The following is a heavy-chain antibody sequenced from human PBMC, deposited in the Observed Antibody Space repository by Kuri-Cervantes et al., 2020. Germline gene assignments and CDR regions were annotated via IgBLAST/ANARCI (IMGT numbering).Heavy chain of an antibody. J-gene: IGHJ6*02. V-gene: IGHV3-21*01. CDR3: AKVLAPKYCSSTSCSYYYYYGMDV. D-gene: IGHD2-2*01. CDR2: ISSSSSYI. Sequence: GESLKISCAASGFTFSSYSMNWVRQAPGKGLEWVSSISSSSSYIYYADSVKGRFTISRDNAKNSLYLQMNSLRAEDTAVYYCAKVLAPKYCSSTSCSYYYYYGMDVWGQGTTVTVSS. CDR1: GFTFSSYS.